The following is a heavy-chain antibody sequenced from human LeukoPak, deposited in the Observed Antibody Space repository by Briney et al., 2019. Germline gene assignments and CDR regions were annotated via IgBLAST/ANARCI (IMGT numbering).Heavy chain of an antibody. Sequence: GGSLRLSCAASGFSFSLYSMNWVRQAPGKGLEWVSTISRNRNYIYYAGSVKGRFTISRDNAKNSLYLQMNSLRAEDTAVYYCARTGFSWVVTAIPYYYYGMDVWGQGTTVTVSS. J-gene: IGHJ6*02. D-gene: IGHD2-21*02. CDR2: ISRNRNYI. CDR3: ARTGFSWVVTAIPYYYYGMDV. CDR1: GFSFSLYS. V-gene: IGHV3-21*04.